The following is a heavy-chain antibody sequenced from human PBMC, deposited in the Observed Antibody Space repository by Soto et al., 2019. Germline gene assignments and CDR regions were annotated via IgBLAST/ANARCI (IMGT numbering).Heavy chain of an antibody. V-gene: IGHV4-59*08. CDR1: GGSINNYY. D-gene: IGHD3-22*01. J-gene: IGHJ4*02. CDR2: IYYAGTT. CDR3: VRLGGYSQALDS. Sequence: QVQLQESGPGLVKPSETLFLTCTVSGGSINNYYWSWIRQPPGKGLEFIGYIYYAGTTTYNPSLKSRVTLSVDTSKNQFSLKLSSVTADDTAVYYCVRLGGYSQALDSWGQGTLLTVSS.